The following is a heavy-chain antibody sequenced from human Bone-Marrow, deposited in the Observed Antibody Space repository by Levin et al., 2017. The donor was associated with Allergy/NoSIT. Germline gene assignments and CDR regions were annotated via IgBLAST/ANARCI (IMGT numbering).Heavy chain of an antibody. V-gene: IGHV3-33*01. CDR2: IWFDSSIK. D-gene: IGHD3-22*01. CDR1: GFTFNNYG. Sequence: GESLKISCTASGFTFNNYGMHWVRQAPGKGLEFVASIWFDSSIKFYGDSVQGRCTVSRDNSKNTMNLQLNNLRVEDTAVYYCARGSSGYFDSWGQGTLVSVSS. J-gene: IGHJ4*02. CDR3: ARGSSGYFDS.